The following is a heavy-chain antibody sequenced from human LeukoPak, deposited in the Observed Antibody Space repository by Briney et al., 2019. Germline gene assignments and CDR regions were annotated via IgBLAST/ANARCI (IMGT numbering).Heavy chain of an antibody. CDR1: GFTFDDYA. Sequence: PGRSLRLSCAASGFTFDDYAMHWVRQAPGKGLEWVSGISWSSANIAYADSVKGRFTISRDNAKNSLYLQMNSLRAEDTALYYCAKDWTTMVRGANYWGQGTRVTVSS. CDR3: AKDWTTMVRGANY. D-gene: IGHD3-10*01. CDR2: ISWSSANI. V-gene: IGHV3-9*01. J-gene: IGHJ4*02.